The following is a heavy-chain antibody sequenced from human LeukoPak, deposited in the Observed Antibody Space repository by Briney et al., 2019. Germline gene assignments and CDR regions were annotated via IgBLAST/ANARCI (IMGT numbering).Heavy chain of an antibody. CDR1: GGSISIYY. V-gene: IGHV4-4*07. CDR3: ARASYSYDISGWVPFDY. D-gene: IGHD3-22*01. CDR2: IYTSGST. J-gene: IGHJ4*02. Sequence: ASETLSLTCTVSGGSISIYYWSWIRQPAGKGLEWIGRIYTSGSTNYNPSLKSRVTMSVDTSKNQFSLKLSSVTAADTAVYYCARASYSYDISGWVPFDYWGQGTLVTVSS.